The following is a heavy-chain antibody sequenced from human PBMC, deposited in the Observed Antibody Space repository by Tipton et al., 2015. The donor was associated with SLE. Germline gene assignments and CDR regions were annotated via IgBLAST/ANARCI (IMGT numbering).Heavy chain of an antibody. CDR1: GFTLENYW. CDR2: INNDGNEK. J-gene: IGHJ5*02. Sequence: GSLRLSCAAIGFTLENYWMSWVRQAPGKGLEWVANINNDGNEKWYVESVKGRFTISRGNAKNSVYLQMNSLRAEDSAVYFCARDLGVGWDSYNIQVERWFDPWGQGTLVSVSS. CDR3: ARDLGVGWDSYNIQVERWFDP. D-gene: IGHD2-8*01. V-gene: IGHV3-7*01.